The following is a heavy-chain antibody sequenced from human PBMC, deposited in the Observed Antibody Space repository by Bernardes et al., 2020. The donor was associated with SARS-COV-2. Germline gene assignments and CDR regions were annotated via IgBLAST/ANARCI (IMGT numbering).Heavy chain of an antibody. Sequence: ASVKVSCKASGYIFISFGVSWMRQAPGQGLEWMGWIDTFTGNTTSAQKFQGIVTMTTDTSTTIVYLELRNMRSDDTAIYFCAREGISLVRGGTVFDYWGQGTLVTVSS. CDR3: AREGISLVRGGTVFDY. V-gene: IGHV1-18*01. CDR2: IDTFTGNT. J-gene: IGHJ4*02. D-gene: IGHD3-10*01. CDR1: GYIFISFG.